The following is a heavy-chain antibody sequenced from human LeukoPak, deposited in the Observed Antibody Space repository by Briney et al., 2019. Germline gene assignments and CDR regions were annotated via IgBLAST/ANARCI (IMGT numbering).Heavy chain of an antibody. D-gene: IGHD3-3*01. CDR3: ARPRRVRFLEWFFDY. CDR1: GYRLPTYR. Sequence: GESLKISCKRSGYRLPTYRIAGVRKMPGKGLEWMGIIYPGDSEIRYSPSFQGQVIISADKSISTAYLQWSSLKDSDTAMYYCARPRRVRFLEWFFDYWGQGTLVTVSS. J-gene: IGHJ4*02. V-gene: IGHV5-51*01. CDR2: IYPGDSEI.